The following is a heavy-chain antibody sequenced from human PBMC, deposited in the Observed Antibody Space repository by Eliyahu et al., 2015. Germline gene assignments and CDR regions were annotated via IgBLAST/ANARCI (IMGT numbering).Heavy chain of an antibody. CDR2: INHSGST. J-gene: IGHJ5*02. CDR1: GGSFSGYY. CDR3: ARRVVPVNWFDP. D-gene: IGHD2-2*01. Sequence: QVQLQQWGAGLLKPSETLSLTCAVYGGSFSGYYWSWIRQPPGKGLEWIGEINHSGSTNYNPSLKSRVTISVDTSKNQFSLKLSSVTAADTAVYYCARRVVPVNWFDPWGQGTLVTVSS. V-gene: IGHV4-34*01.